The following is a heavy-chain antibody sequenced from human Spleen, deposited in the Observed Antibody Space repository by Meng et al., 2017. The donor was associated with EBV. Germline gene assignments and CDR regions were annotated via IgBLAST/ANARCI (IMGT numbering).Heavy chain of an antibody. J-gene: IGHJ4*02. V-gene: IGHV4-34*01. D-gene: IGHD2-2*01. CDR1: GGSFSDYY. Sequence: VPLWQVSSGLLEPSGTMSLTGAVYGGSFSDYYCSWIRQPPGKGLEWIGEINHSGSTNYNPSLKSRVTMSVDTSKNQFSLNLRSVTAADTAVYYCAGSRHQLLPSGWGQGTLVTVSS. CDR2: INHSGST. CDR3: AGSRHQLLPSG.